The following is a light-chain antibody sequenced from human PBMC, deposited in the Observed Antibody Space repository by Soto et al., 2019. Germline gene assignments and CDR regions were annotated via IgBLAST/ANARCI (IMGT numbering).Light chain of an antibody. CDR1: QDISNY. Sequence: DIQMTQSPSSLSASVGDRVTITCQASQDISNYLNWYQQKPGKAPKLLIYAASNLETGVPSRFSGSGSGTDFTFTISSLQPEDIATYYCQQYDNLPPRVTLGGWTKVDIK. V-gene: IGKV1-33*01. CDR2: AAS. CDR3: QQYDNLPPRVT. J-gene: IGKJ4*01.